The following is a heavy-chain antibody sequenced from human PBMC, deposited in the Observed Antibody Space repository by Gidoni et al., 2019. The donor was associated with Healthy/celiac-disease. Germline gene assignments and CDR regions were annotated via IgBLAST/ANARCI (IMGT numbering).Heavy chain of an antibody. CDR2: IYYSGST. V-gene: IGHV4-59*01. Sequence: QVQLQESCPGLVKPSETLSLTCTVTGGSISSSYWSWIRQPPGKGLEWIGYIYYSGSTNYNPSLKSRVTISVDTSKNQFSLKLSSVTAADTAVYYCARDSDYGDYFDYWGQGTLVTVSS. CDR3: ARDSDYGDYFDY. CDR1: GGSISSSY. D-gene: IGHD4-17*01. J-gene: IGHJ4*02.